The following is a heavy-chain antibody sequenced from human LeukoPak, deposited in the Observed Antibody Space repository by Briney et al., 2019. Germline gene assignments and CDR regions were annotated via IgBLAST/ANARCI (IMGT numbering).Heavy chain of an antibody. V-gene: IGHV3-23*01. Sequence: GGSLSLSCAASGFTFSTYVMKWVRQTPERGLEWVSTIDRAGSIDTHYADSVRGRFIISGDNSKNTLYLQMNSLRAEDTAVYYCAIDVQDDLDFWGQGTLVTVSS. CDR1: GFTFSTYV. J-gene: IGHJ4*02. CDR2: IDRAGSIDT. D-gene: IGHD1-1*01. CDR3: AIDVQDDLDF.